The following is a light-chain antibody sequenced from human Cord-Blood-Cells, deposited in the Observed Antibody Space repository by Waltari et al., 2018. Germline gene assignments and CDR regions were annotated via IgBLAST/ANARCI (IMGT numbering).Light chain of an antibody. CDR1: QIVSSSY. J-gene: IGKJ1*01. CDR3: QQYGSSPT. Sequence: EIVLTQSPATLSLSPGERATLSCGASQIVSSSYLAWYQPKPGLAPRLLIYDASSRATGIPDRFSGSGSGTDFTLTISRLEPEDFAVYYCQQYGSSPTFGQGTKVEIK. CDR2: DAS. V-gene: IGKV3D-20*01.